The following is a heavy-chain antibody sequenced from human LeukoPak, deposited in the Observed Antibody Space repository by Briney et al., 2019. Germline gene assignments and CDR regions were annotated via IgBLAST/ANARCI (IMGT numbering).Heavy chain of an antibody. V-gene: IGHV3-23*01. CDR2: ISGSGGST. J-gene: IGHJ6*03. CDR3: AKSPRGGYYYYMDV. Sequence: PGGSLRPSCAASGFTFSSYAMSWVRQAPGKGLEWVSAISGSGGSTYYADSVKGRFTISRDNSKNTLYLQMNSLRAEDTAVYYCAKSPRGGYYYYMDVWGKGTTVTVSS. D-gene: IGHD2-15*01. CDR1: GFTFSSYA.